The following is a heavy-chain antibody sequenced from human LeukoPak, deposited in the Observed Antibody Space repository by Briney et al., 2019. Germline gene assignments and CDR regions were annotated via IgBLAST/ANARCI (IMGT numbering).Heavy chain of an antibody. Sequence: GGSLRLSCAASGFTLDEFAMHWVRQAPGKGLEWVSFVSGDGGRTDYADSVKGRFTISRDNSKNSLYLQMNSLTAEDTAFYFCARDRMSRAPTYFHHWGQGTLVTVSA. D-gene: IGHD2-2*01. CDR3: ARDRMSRAPTYFHH. V-gene: IGHV3-43*02. J-gene: IGHJ1*01. CDR1: GFTLDEFA. CDR2: VSGDGGRT.